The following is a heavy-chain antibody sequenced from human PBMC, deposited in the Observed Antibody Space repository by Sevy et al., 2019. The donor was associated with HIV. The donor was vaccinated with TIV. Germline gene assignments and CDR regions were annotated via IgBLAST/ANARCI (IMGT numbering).Heavy chain of an antibody. Sequence: GGSLRLSCAASGFTVSSNYMSWVRQAPGKGLEWVSVIYSGGSTYYADSVKGRFTISRDNSKNTLYLQMNSLRAEDTAVYYCVRAHSWMELDAFDIWGQGTMVTVSS. CDR3: VRAHSWMELDAFDI. J-gene: IGHJ3*02. V-gene: IGHV3-53*01. D-gene: IGHD6-13*01. CDR2: IYSGGST. CDR1: GFTVSSNY.